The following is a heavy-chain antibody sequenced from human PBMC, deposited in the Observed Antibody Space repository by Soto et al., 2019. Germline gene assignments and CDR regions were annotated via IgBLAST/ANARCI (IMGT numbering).Heavy chain of an antibody. CDR1: GGSVSGVDYF. J-gene: IGHJ5*02. Sequence: PSETLSLTCTVSGGSVSGVDYFWSWIRQSPGKGLEWIGYIYYTGITHLNPSLKSRLTMAVDTSKNGFSLKLTSVSAADTAVYFCAREERKGIISWFDPWGQGTPVTVPQ. CDR2: IYYTGIT. CDR3: AREERKGIISWFDP. V-gene: IGHV4-30-4*01. D-gene: IGHD2-21*01.